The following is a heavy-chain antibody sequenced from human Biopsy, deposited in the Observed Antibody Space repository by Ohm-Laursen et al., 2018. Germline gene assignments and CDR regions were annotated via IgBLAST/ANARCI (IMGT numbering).Heavy chain of an antibody. V-gene: IGHV4-61*01. CDR2: ISNNGST. CDR3: ARESALAGDFDS. D-gene: IGHD6-19*01. J-gene: IGHJ4*02. Sequence: SHTLSLTCTVSGASVTRGSYYWSWIRQPPGKGLEWLGYISNNGSTNYNPSLKSRITISLDTSKNHFSLKLTSVTAADPAVYYCARESALAGDFDSWGQGTLVTVSS. CDR1: GASVTRGSYY.